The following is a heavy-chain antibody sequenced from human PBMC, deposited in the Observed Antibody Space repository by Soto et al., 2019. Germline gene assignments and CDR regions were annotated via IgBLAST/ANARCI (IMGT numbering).Heavy chain of an antibody. CDR1: GYSFTSYW. Sequence: EVQLVQSGAEVKKPGESLRISCKGSGYSFTSYWISWVRQMPGKGLEWMGRIDPSESYTNYSPSFQGHVTISADKSISTAYLQWSSLQASDTAMSDCAAPNLLSMGYCYGMDVWGQGTTVTVSS. D-gene: IGHD2-15*01. J-gene: IGHJ6*02. CDR3: AAPNLLSMGYCYGMDV. CDR2: IDPSESYT. V-gene: IGHV5-10-1*01.